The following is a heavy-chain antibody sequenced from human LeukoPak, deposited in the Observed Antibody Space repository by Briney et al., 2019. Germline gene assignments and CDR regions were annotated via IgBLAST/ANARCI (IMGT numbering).Heavy chain of an antibody. Sequence: GGSLRLSCAASGFTFSSYAMSWVRQAPGKGLEWVSAISGSGGSTYYADSVKGRFTISRDNSKNTLYLQMNSLRAVDTAVYYCAKDQEYSSSSGYYWGQGTLVTVSS. CDR2: ISGSGGST. J-gene: IGHJ4*02. D-gene: IGHD6-6*01. V-gene: IGHV3-23*01. CDR1: GFTFSSYA. CDR3: AKDQEYSSSSGYY.